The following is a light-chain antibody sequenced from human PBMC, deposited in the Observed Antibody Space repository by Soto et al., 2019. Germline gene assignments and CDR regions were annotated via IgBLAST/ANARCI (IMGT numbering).Light chain of an antibody. CDR2: GGS. V-gene: IGKV3-20*01. CDR3: QQYGSSLWP. Sequence: EIVLTQSPGTLSLSPGERATLSCRASQSVSSSYLAWYQQKPGQAPRLLIYGGSSRATGIPDRFSGSGSGTDFTLTISRLEPEDFAVYYCQQYGSSLWPFGQGTKVEIK. CDR1: QSVSSSY. J-gene: IGKJ1*01.